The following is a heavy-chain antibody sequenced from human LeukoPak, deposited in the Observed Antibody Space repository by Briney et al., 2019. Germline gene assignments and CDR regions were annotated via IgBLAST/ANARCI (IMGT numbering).Heavy chain of an antibody. J-gene: IGHJ4*02. CDR2: ISGSGGST. CDR1: GFTFSSHA. V-gene: IGHV3-23*01. CDR3: ANSHYYDSSGYYQGLGY. Sequence: GGSLRLSCAASGFTFSSHAMSWVRQAPGKGLEWVSGISGSGGSTYYADSVKGRFTISRDNSKNTLYLQVNSLRAEDTAVYYCANSHYYDSSGYYQGLGYWGQGTLVTVSS. D-gene: IGHD3-22*01.